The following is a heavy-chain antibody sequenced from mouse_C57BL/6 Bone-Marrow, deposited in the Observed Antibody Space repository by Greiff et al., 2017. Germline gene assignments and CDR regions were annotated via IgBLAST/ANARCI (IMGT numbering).Heavy chain of an antibody. V-gene: IGHV1-19*01. Sequence: VQLQQSGPVLVKPGASVKMSCKASGYTFTDYYMNWVKQSHGKSLEWIGVINPYNGGTSYNQKFKGKATLTVDKSSSTAYMELNSLTSEAAAVYYCAAPGGDYFDYWGQGTTLTVSS. CDR1: GYTFTDYY. D-gene: IGHD3-1*01. CDR2: INPYNGGT. CDR3: AAPGGDYFDY. J-gene: IGHJ2*01.